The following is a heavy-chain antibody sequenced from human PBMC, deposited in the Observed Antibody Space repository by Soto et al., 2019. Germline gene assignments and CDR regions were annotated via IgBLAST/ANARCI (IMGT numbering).Heavy chain of an antibody. J-gene: IGHJ4*02. Sequence: QVQLVQSGAEVRKPGSSVKVSCKASGGTFSRHAISWVRQAPGQGLEWMGGIIPMFGTANHAQKFQGRVTIIADESTSTAYMELSSLRSEDTAIYYCARGCGIDSTDYYYAYWGQGTLVIVSS. CDR3: ARGCGIDSTDYYYAY. CDR2: IIPMFGTA. D-gene: IGHD3-22*01. V-gene: IGHV1-69*01. CDR1: GGTFSRHA.